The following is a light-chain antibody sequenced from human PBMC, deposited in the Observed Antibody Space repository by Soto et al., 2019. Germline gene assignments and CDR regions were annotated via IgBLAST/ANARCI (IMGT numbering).Light chain of an antibody. J-gene: IGKJ1*01. CDR3: QHYKSYSEA. V-gene: IGKV1-5*03. CDR2: KAS. CDR1: QSISSW. Sequence: PIALSPSTQSANVRDSVTITCRASQSISSWLAWYQQKPGKAPKLLIYKASTLKSGVPSRFSGSGSGTEFTLTISSLQPDDFATYDGQHYKSYSEAFGQGTKVDIK.